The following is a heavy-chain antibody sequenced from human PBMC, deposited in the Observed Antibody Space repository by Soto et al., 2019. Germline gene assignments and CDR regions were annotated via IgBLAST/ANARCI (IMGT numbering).Heavy chain of an antibody. J-gene: IGHJ6*03. D-gene: IGHD3-3*01. CDR2: IYYSGST. CDR1: GGSISSSSYY. Sequence: SETLSLTCTVSGGSISSSSYYWGWIRQPPGKGLEWIGSIYYSGSTYYNPSLKSRVTISVDTSKNQFSLKLSSVTAADTAVYYCASNGGGDFWSGYYEYYYMDVRGKGTTVTISS. V-gene: IGHV4-39*01. CDR3: ASNGGGDFWSGYYEYYYMDV.